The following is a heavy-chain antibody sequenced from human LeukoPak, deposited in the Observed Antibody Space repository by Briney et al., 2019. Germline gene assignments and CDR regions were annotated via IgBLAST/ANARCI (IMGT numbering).Heavy chain of an antibody. Sequence: GGSLRLSCAASGFTFSSYSMNWVRQAPGKGLEWVSYISSSSSTIYYADSVKGRFTISRDNSKNTLYLQMNSLRAEDTAVYYCAKDRSVVPAAKGYWGQGTLVTVSS. CDR1: GFTFSSYS. D-gene: IGHD2-2*01. CDR2: ISSSSSTI. V-gene: IGHV3-48*01. J-gene: IGHJ4*02. CDR3: AKDRSVVPAAKGY.